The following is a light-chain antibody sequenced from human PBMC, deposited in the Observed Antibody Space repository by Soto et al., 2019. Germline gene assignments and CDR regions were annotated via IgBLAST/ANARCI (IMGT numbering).Light chain of an antibody. V-gene: IGKV4-1*01. J-gene: IGKJ4*01. CDR1: QSVLYSSNNKNY. CDR3: QQYYSTPLT. CDR2: WAS. Sequence: DIVMTQSPDSLAVSLGERATINCKSSQSVLYSSNNKNYLAWYQQKPGQPPKLLIYWASTRESGVPDRFSGSGSGTDFTLTISSLRAEDVAVYYCQQYYSTPLTFXGGTKVDIK.